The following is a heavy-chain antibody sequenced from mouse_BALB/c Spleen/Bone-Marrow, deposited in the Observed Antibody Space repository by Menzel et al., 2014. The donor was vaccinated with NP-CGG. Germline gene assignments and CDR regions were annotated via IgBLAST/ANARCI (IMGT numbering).Heavy chain of an antibody. Sequence: EVQLQQSGGDLVKPGGSLKLSCAASGFTFSSYDMSWVRQTPDKRLEWVATISSGGSHTYYSDSVKGRFTISRDNAKNTLYLQMSSLRSEDTAMYYCARLDGYSLWYFDVWGAGTTVTVSS. CDR3: ARLDGYSLWYFDV. D-gene: IGHD2-3*01. J-gene: IGHJ1*01. V-gene: IGHV5-6*01. CDR2: ISSGGSHT. CDR1: GFTFSSYD.